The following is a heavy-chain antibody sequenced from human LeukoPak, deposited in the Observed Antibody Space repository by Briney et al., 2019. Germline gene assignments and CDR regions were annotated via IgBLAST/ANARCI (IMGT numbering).Heavy chain of an antibody. CDR3: ATLNPRVVPAAIDY. D-gene: IGHD2-2*01. Sequence: ASVTVSCKVSGYTLTELSMHWVRQAPGKGLEWMGGFDPEDGETIYAQKFQGRVTMTEDTSTDTAYMELGSLRSEDTAVYYCATLNPRVVPAAIDYWGQGTLVTVSS. CDR1: GYTLTELS. J-gene: IGHJ4*02. CDR2: FDPEDGET. V-gene: IGHV1-24*01.